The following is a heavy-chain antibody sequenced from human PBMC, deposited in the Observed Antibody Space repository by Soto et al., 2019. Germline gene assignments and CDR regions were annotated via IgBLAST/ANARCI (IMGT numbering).Heavy chain of an antibody. Sequence: GGSLRLSCAASGFTFSNAWMNWVRQAPGKGLEWVGRIKSKTDGGTTDYAAPVKGRFTISRDDSKNTLYLQMNSLKTEDTAVYYCTTDRTRLRSYYYGMDVWGQGTTVTVSS. CDR3: TTDRTRLRSYYYGMDV. CDR2: IKSKTDGGTT. D-gene: IGHD4-17*01. CDR1: GFTFSNAW. J-gene: IGHJ6*02. V-gene: IGHV3-15*07.